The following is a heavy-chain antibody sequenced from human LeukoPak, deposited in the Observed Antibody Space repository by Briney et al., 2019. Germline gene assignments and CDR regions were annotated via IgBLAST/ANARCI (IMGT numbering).Heavy chain of an antibody. V-gene: IGHV4-38-2*02. CDR3: ARGGYYGSGNDFRFDP. CDR2: IYHSGTT. Sequence: SETLSLTCTVSGYSISSGYYWGWVRQPPGKGLEWIVSIYHSGTTYYNPSLKSRVTISVDTSKNQFSLKLSSVTAADTAVYYCARGGYYGSGNDFRFDPWGQGTLVTVSS. J-gene: IGHJ5*02. D-gene: IGHD3-10*01. CDR1: GYSISSGYY.